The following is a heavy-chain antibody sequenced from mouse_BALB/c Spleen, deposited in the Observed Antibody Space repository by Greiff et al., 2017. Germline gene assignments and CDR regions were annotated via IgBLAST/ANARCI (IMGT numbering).Heavy chain of an antibody. CDR1: GFNIKDTY. CDR3: ARSPYYYGSSYVSPYAMDY. D-gene: IGHD1-1*01. CDR2: IDPANGNT. V-gene: IGHV14-3*02. J-gene: IGHJ4*01. Sequence: VQLKESGAELVKPGASVKLSCTASGFNIKDTYMHWVKQRPEQGLEWIGRIDPANGNTKYDPKFQGKATLTADTSSNTAYLQLSSLTSEDTAVYYCARSPYYYGSSYVSPYAMDYWGQGTSVTVSS.